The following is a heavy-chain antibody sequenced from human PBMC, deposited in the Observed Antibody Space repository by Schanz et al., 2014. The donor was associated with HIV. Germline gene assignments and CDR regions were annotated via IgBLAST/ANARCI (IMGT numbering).Heavy chain of an antibody. CDR3: AKAKGSYSATTFYFDF. D-gene: IGHD1-26*01. CDR1: GFTFTNHA. Sequence: EVQLLESGGGLAQPGGSLTLSCAASGFTFTNHALSWVRQAPGRALEWVSTVIGSGVRTIYADSVKGRFTISRDNSKNTLSLHMNSLRVEDTAVYYCAKAKGSYSATTFYFDFWGQGTLVTVSS. J-gene: IGHJ4*02. V-gene: IGHV3-23*01. CDR2: VIGSGVRT.